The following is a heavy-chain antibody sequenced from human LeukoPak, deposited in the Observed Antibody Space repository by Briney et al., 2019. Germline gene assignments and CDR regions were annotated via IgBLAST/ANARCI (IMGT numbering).Heavy chain of an antibody. V-gene: IGHV3-23*01. CDR1: GFTFRNYG. J-gene: IGHJ1*01. CDR3: ANYRSGGGGYYSGLEH. D-gene: IGHD2-15*01. CDR2: TSGSGDIT. Sequence: GGSLRLSCAASGFTFRNYGMTWVRQAQGKGLEWVSRTSGSGDITLYADSVKGRFTISRTNSKNRLYLQMNSLRADDAGVYYCANYRSGGGGYYSGLEHWGQGTLVAVSS.